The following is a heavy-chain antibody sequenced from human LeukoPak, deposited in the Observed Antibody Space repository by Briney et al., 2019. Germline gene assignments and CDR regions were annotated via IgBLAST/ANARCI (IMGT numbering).Heavy chain of an antibody. CDR1: GGSISSGGYY. CDR2: IYYSGST. V-gene: IGHV4-31*03. J-gene: IGHJ3*02. D-gene: IGHD2-8*01. CDR3: ARGANDFDAFDI. Sequence: SQTLSLTCTVSGGSISSGGYYWSWIRQHPGQGLEWIGYIYYSGSTYYNPSLKSRVTISVDTSKNQFSLKLSSVTAADTAVYYCARGANDFDAFDIWGQGTMVTVSS.